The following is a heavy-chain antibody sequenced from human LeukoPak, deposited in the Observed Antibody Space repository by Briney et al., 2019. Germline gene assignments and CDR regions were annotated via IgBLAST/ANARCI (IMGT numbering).Heavy chain of an antibody. CDR2: IRSKTDGGTT. CDR1: GFSFSNAW. CDR3: TTWTDLYDH. J-gene: IGHJ4*02. D-gene: IGHD3/OR15-3a*01. Sequence: GGSLRLSCAASGFSFSNAWMSWVRQAPGMGLEWVGRIRSKTDGGTTDYAAPVKGRIVISRDDSRDTLYLEINSLRIEDTAVYYCTTWTDLYDHWGQGMLVTVSP. V-gene: IGHV3-15*01.